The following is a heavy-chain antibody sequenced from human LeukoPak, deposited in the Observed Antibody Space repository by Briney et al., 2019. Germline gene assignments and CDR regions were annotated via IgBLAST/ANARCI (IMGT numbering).Heavy chain of an antibody. CDR2: ISAYNGNT. V-gene: IGHV1-18*04. Sequence: ASVKVSCKASGYTFTSYGISWVRQAPGQGLEWMGWISAYNGNTNYAQKLQGRVTMTTDTSTSTAYMELRGLRSDDTAVYYCARGVLWFGEYDRDDYYYSGMDVWGKGTTVTVSS. CDR3: ARGVLWFGEYDRDDYYYSGMDV. J-gene: IGHJ6*04. CDR1: GYTFTSYG. D-gene: IGHD3-10*01.